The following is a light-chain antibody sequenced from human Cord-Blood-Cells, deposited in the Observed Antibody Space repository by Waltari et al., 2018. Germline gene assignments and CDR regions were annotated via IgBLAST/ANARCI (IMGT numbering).Light chain of an antibody. CDR1: SGHSSYA. CDR2: LNSDASN. Sequence: QLVLTQSPPASASLGASVKLTCTLTSGHSSYAIACHQQQREKRPRYFMKLNSDASNSKGDGIPVSFSGSSCGAGRYHTITSLESENESGYNCQTWGTGVHVVFGGGTKRSVL. J-gene: IGLJ2*01. CDR3: QTWGTGVHVV. V-gene: IGLV4-69*01.